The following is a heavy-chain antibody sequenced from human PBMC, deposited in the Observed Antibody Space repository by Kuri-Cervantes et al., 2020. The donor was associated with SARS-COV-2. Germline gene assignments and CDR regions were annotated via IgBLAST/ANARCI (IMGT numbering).Heavy chain of an antibody. CDR2: IYISGST. V-gene: IGHV4-4*07. CDR3: ATGTSGEFYFDY. CDR1: GDSIRSYY. Sequence: GSLRLSCTAPGDSIRSYYWSWIRQPVGKGLDWIGRIYISGSTDSNPPLKTRVTMSIDTSKNQFSLKLRYVTAADTSVYYCATGTSGEFYFDYWGEGTLVTVSS. D-gene: IGHD1-1*01. J-gene: IGHJ4*02.